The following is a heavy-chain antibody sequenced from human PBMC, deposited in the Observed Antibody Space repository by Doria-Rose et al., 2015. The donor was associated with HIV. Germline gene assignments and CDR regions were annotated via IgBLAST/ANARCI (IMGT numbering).Heavy chain of an antibody. CDR2: VNHSGST. V-gene: IGHV4-34*01. J-gene: IGHJ3*02. CDR1: GGAFSTYH. D-gene: IGHD3-16*01. Sequence: YGGAFSTYHWSWIRPPPGKGLEWIGEVNHSGSTNYNPSLKSRVTISVDTSKNQFSLRLTSVTAADTAVYYCARGSLTEEIWAFGIWGQETMVAVSS. CDR3: ARGSLTEEIWAFGI.